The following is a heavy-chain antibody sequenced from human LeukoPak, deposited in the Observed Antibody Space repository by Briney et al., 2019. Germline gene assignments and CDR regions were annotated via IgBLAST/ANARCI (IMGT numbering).Heavy chain of an antibody. CDR3: AVTPIQANDFDY. CDR1: GGSISSYY. D-gene: IGHD1-1*01. J-gene: IGHJ4*02. CDR2: IYYSGST. V-gene: IGHV4-59*01. Sequence: SETLCLTCTASGGSISSYYWSWIRQPPGKGLEWIGYIYYSGSTNYNPALKSRVTISVDTSKNQCSLKLSSVTAADTAVYYCAVTPIQANDFDYWGQGTLVTVSS.